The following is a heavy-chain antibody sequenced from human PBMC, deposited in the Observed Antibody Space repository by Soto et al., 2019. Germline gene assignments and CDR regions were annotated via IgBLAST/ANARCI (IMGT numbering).Heavy chain of an antibody. CDR1: GGSISSYY. V-gene: IGHV4-59*01. CDR3: ARDRGALRHFDY. D-gene: IGHD1-26*01. Sequence: SETLSLTCTVSGGSISSYYWSWIRQPPGKGLEWIGYIYYSGSTNYNPSLKSRVTISVDTSKNQFSLKLSSVTAADTAVYYCARDRGALRHFDYWGQGTLVTVSS. J-gene: IGHJ4*02. CDR2: IYYSGST.